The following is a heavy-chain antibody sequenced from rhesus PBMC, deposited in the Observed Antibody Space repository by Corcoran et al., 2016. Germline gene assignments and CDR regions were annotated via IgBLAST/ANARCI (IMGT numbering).Heavy chain of an antibody. Sequence: QVQLQESGPGLLKPSETLSLTCAVSGGFISGGYGWGWIPPPPGKGQKWIWSIYSSSGNTYYNPSLKSRATISTDTSKNQFSLKLSSVTAADTAVYYCARAHNWNNAFDFWGQGLRVTVSS. J-gene: IGHJ3*01. CDR1: GGFISGGYG. V-gene: IGHV4S7*01. D-gene: IGHD1-26*01. CDR3: ARAHNWNNAFDF. CDR2: IYSSSGNT.